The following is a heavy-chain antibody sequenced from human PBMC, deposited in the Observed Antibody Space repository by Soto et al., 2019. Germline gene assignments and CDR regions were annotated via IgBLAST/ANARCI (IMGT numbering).Heavy chain of an antibody. CDR2: INAGNGNK. CDR1: GYTFTSYA. J-gene: IGHJ4*02. V-gene: IGHV1-3*01. D-gene: IGHD3-22*01. CDR3: ARGYDSSGYYFFDY. Sequence: ASVKVSCKAAGYTFTSYAMHWVRQAPGQRLEWMGWINAGNGNKKYSQKFQGRVTITRDTSASTAYMELSSLRSEDTAVYYCARGYDSSGYYFFDYWGQGTLVTVSS.